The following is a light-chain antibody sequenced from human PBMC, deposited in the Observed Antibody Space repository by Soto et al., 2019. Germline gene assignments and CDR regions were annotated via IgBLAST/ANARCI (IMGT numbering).Light chain of an antibody. Sequence: DIQMTQSPSTLSASVGDTVTITWRASQSISSWLAWYQQKPGKAPKVLIYRASKLESGVPSRFSGSGSGTEFTLTISSLQPEDFATYYCQQYNFYSWTFGQGTKVDIK. V-gene: IGKV1-5*03. J-gene: IGKJ1*01. CDR2: RAS. CDR1: QSISSW. CDR3: QQYNFYSWT.